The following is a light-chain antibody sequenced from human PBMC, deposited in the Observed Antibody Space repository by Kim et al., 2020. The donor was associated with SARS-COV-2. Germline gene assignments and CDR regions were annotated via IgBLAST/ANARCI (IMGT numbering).Light chain of an antibody. V-gene: IGLV3-1*01. CDR1: ELGDKY. Sequence: SVAPGQKATITCSGDELGDKYVCWYHQKPGQSPVLLIYQDNKRPSGIPERFSGSSSVNSATLTISETQTMDEGDYYCQAWDSNTAVFGGGTQLTVL. CDR3: QAWDSNTAV. CDR2: QDN. J-gene: IGLJ2*01.